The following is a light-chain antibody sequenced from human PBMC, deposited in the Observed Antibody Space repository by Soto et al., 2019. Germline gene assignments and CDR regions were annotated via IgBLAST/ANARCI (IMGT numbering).Light chain of an antibody. Sequence: IQLTQSPTSLSASVGDRVTVTCRASQGITSYLAWYQQKPGKAPKLLIYAASTLPSGVPSRFSGSGSGTDFTLTISSLQPEDSATYYCQQLNSYPLTFGGGTKVEIK. CDR3: QQLNSYPLT. CDR2: AAS. CDR1: QGITSY. V-gene: IGKV1-9*01. J-gene: IGKJ4*01.